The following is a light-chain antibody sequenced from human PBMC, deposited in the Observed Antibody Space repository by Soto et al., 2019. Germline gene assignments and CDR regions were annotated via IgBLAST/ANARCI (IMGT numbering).Light chain of an antibody. Sequence: QAVLTQPASVSGSPGQSVTISCTGPRSDIGDSNFISWYQHSPGKAPRLLIYEVNNRPSGVSKRFSGSKAGNTASLTISGLLDDDEADYFCASSSSGTILVFGSGTKVTVL. CDR1: RSDIGDSNF. J-gene: IGLJ1*01. CDR2: EVN. CDR3: ASSSSGTILV. V-gene: IGLV2-14*01.